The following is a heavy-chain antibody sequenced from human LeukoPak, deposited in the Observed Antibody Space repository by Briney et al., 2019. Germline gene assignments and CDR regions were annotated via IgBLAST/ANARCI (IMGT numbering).Heavy chain of an antibody. Sequence: SETLSLTCTVSGGSISSYYWSWIRQPPGKGLEWIGYVYDSGTTNYNPSLKSRVTISVDTSKKQFSLRLTSVTAADTAVYYCAREEGLPNWFDPWGQGTLVTVSS. J-gene: IGHJ5*02. CDR3: AREEGLPNWFDP. CDR1: GGSISSYY. CDR2: VYDSGTT. V-gene: IGHV4-59*01.